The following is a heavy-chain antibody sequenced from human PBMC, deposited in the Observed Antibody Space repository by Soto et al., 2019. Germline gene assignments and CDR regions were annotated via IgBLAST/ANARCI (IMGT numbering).Heavy chain of an antibody. Sequence: EVQLLESGGGLVQPGGSLRLSCAASGFTFSSYAMSWVRQAPGKGLEWVSGISGSGGRTYYADSVKGRFTISRDNSQITLYLQLNSLRAEDTAVYYCTKDRTYYDILTGGGAFDIWGQGTMVTVSS. D-gene: IGHD3-9*01. V-gene: IGHV3-23*01. CDR1: GFTFSSYA. CDR3: TKDRTYYDILTGGGAFDI. CDR2: ISGSGGRT. J-gene: IGHJ3*02.